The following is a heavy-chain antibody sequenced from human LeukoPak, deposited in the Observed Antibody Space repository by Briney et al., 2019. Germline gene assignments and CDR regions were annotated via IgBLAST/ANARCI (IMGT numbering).Heavy chain of an antibody. CDR2: IKSKTDGGTT. V-gene: IGHV3-15*01. CDR3: TTGISSGWFLFDY. Sequence: SGGSLRLSCAASGFTFSNAWMSWVRQAPGKGLEWVGRIKSKTDGGTTDYAAPVKGRFTISRDDSKNTLYLQMNSLKTEDTAVYYCTTGISSGWFLFDYWGQGTLVTVSS. D-gene: IGHD6-19*01. CDR1: GFTFSNAW. J-gene: IGHJ4*02.